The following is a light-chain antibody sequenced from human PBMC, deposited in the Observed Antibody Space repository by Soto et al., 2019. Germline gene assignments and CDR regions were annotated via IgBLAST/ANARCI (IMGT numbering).Light chain of an antibody. J-gene: IGLJ1*01. CDR3: CSFAGSNTFV. CDR2: EGN. CDR1: SSDVGGYNL. V-gene: IGLV2-23*03. Sequence: QSVLTQPASVSGSPGQSITISCTGTSSDVGGYNLVSWYQQHPGKAPKLMIYEGNKRPSGVSNRFSGSKSGNTASLTISGLQAEDEADYYCCSFAGSNTFVFGTGTKVTVL.